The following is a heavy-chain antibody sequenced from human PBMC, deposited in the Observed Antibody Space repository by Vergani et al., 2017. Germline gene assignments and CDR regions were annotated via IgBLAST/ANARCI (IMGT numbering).Heavy chain of an antibody. V-gene: IGHV1-46*03. D-gene: IGHD3-10*01. J-gene: IGHJ6*02. CDR1: GYPFTSYY. CDR2: INPIGGST. CDR3: DRDGYYYGSGSYYSPMGV. Sequence: QVQLVQSGAEVKKPGASVKVSCKASGYPFTSYYMHWVRQAPGQGLEWMGIINPIGGSTSYAQKFKGRVTMTRDTSTSTVYMELSSLRSEDTAVYYCDRDGYYYGSGSYYSPMGVWGQGTTVTVSS.